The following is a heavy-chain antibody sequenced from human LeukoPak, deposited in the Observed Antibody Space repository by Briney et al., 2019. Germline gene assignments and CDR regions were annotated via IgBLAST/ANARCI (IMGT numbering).Heavy chain of an antibody. Sequence: KPSETLSLTCAVYGGSFSGYYWSWIRQPPGKGLEWIGEINHSGSTNYNPSIKSRVTISVDTSKNQFSLKLSSVTAADTAVYYCARARFVVVPAAMRGYFDYWGQGTLVTVSS. CDR3: ARARFVVVPAAMRGYFDY. J-gene: IGHJ4*02. D-gene: IGHD2-2*01. CDR2: INHSGST. V-gene: IGHV4-34*01. CDR1: GGSFSGYY.